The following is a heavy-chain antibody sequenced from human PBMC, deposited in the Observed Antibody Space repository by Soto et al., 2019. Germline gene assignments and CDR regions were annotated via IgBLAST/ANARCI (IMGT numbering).Heavy chain of an antibody. D-gene: IGHD3-3*01. CDR2: ISGSGGST. Sequence: EVQLLESGGGLVQPGGSLRLSCAASGFTFSSYAMSWVRQAPGKGLEWVSAISGSGGSTYYADSVKGRFTISRDNSKNTLYLQMNSLRAEDTAVYYCAKEKGITIFGVADLDAFDIWGQGTMVTVSS. J-gene: IGHJ3*02. V-gene: IGHV3-23*01. CDR1: GFTFSSYA. CDR3: AKEKGITIFGVADLDAFDI.